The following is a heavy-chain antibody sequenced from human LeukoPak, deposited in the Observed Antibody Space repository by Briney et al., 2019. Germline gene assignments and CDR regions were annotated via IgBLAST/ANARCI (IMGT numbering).Heavy chain of an antibody. V-gene: IGHV4-38-2*02. D-gene: IGHD2-2*01. CDR2: IYHSGST. CDR1: GYSIISGYY. J-gene: IGHJ4*02. CDR3: ATTSGCSSASCPSGVLDY. Sequence: PSETLPLTCTVSGYSIISGYYWAWIRQPPGKGLEWIGNIYHSGSTYYNPSLKTRVSMSVDTSKNQFSLRLSSVTAADTAMYYCATTSGCSSASCPSGVLDYWGQGTLVTVSS.